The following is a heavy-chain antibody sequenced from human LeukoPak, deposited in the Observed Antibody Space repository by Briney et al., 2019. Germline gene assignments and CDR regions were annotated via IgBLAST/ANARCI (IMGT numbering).Heavy chain of an antibody. CDR3: ARGLLDGYTHPAAFDI. CDR2: IYYSGST. V-gene: IGHV4-59*01. CDR1: GGSISSYY. J-gene: IGHJ3*02. D-gene: IGHD5-24*01. Sequence: ASETLSLTCTVSGGSISSYYWSWIRQPPGKGLEWIGYIYYSGSTNYNPSLKSRVTISVDTSKNQFSLKLSSVTAADTAVYYCARGLLDGYTHPAAFDIWGQGTMVTVSS.